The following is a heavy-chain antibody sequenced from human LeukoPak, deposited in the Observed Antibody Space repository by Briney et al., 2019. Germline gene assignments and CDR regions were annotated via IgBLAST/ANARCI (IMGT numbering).Heavy chain of an antibody. CDR3: ARESITMIVVFNGLGNEKNWFDP. CDR2: IYYSGST. CDR1: GGSISSSSYY. D-gene: IGHD3-22*01. J-gene: IGHJ5*02. V-gene: IGHV4-39*02. Sequence: SETLSLTCTVSGGSISSSSYYWGWIRQPPGKGLEWIGSIYYSGSTYYNPSLKSRVAISVDTSKNQFSLKLSSVTAADTAVYYCARESITMIVVFNGLGNEKNWFDPWGQGTLVTVSS.